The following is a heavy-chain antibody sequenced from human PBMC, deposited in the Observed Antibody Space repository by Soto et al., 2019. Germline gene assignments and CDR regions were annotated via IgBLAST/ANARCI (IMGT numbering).Heavy chain of an antibody. V-gene: IGHV3-13*01. Sequence: GGSMRLSCAASGFTFSSYDMHLVRQATGKGLEWVSAIGTAGDTYYPGSVKGRFTISRENAKNSLYLQMNSLRAEDTAVYYCARAAAGMNYYYYGMDVWGQGTTVTVS. CDR3: ARAAAGMNYYYYGMDV. CDR2: IGTAGDT. J-gene: IGHJ6*02. D-gene: IGHD6-13*01. CDR1: GFTFSSYD.